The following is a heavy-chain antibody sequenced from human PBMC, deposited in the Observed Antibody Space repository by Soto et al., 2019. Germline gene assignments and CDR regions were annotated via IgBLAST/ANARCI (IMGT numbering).Heavy chain of an antibody. CDR3: AKESYYDSSGYY. D-gene: IGHD3-22*01. Sequence: GGSLRLSCAASGFTFDDYAMHWVRQAPGKGLEWVSAISGSGGSTYYADSVKGRFTISRDNSKNTLYLQMNSLRAEDTAVYYCAKESYYDSSGYYWGQGTLVTVSS. CDR1: GFTFDDYA. J-gene: IGHJ4*02. CDR2: ISGSGGST. V-gene: IGHV3-23*01.